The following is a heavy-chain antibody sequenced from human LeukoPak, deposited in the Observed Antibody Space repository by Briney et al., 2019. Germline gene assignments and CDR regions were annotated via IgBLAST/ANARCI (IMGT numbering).Heavy chain of an antibody. J-gene: IGHJ5*02. CDR3: ARDSGWFDP. CDR2: ISAHNGLT. D-gene: IGHD3-10*01. Sequence: ASVKVSCKASGHTTDSYGITWVRQAPGQGLEWMGWISAHNGLTKYTQKLQGRVTMTTDTSTGTAYMELRSLRSDDTAMYYCARDSGWFDPWGQGTLVTVSS. CDR1: GHTTDSYG. V-gene: IGHV1-18*01.